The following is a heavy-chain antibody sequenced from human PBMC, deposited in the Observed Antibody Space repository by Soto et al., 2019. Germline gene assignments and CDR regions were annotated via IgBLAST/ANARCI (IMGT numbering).Heavy chain of an antibody. V-gene: IGHV5-51*01. CDR3: VSGSFSDYFYYMDV. D-gene: IGHD3-10*01. CDR1: GYSFTHYW. CDR2: IYPGDSDT. J-gene: IGHJ6*02. Sequence: GESLKISCKASGYSFTHYWIAWVRRMPGKGLEWMAIIYPGDSDTRYSPYFQSQVSISADKSINTAYLQWSSLKASDTAMYYCVSGSFSDYFYYMDVWGQGTTVTLSS.